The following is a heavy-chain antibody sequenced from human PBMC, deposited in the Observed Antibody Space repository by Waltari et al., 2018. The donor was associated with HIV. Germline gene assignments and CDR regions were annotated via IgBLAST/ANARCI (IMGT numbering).Heavy chain of an antibody. CDR2: ISFDGGIK. CDR3: VRPKVGATDYNYYSGMDV. CDR1: GFHSRHSA. V-gene: IGHV3-30*19. Sequence: QLQLVESGGGVVQPWGSLRLSRAASGFHSRHSASPWVRQAPGKQLKWVAVISFDGGIKHHAESVEGRFTISRDNSDNRLFLQMISLKAVDTAVYYWVRPKVGATDYNYYSGMDVWGQGTTVIVSS. D-gene: IGHD1-26*01. J-gene: IGHJ6*02.